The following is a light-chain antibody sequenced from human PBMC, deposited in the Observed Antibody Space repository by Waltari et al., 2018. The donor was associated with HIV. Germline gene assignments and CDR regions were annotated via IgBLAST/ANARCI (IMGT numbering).Light chain of an antibody. CDR3: SSFASQGTLV. V-gene: IGLV2-14*01. CDR2: GVS. J-gene: IGLJ2*01. CDR1: SHLVDFYNF. Sequence: QSPLSQPASVSGSPGQSIPISCPGVSHLVDFYNFVSWYQQPPGKAPQLILYGVSGRPSGVSSRFSGSKSGVTASLTISGLQAEDEAHYFCSSFASQGTLVFGGGTKLTVL.